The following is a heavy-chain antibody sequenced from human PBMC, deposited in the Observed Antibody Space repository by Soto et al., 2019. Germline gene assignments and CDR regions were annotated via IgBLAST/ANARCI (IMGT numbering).Heavy chain of an antibody. J-gene: IGHJ4*02. CDR1: GFTLSRNG. V-gene: IGHV3-33*01. CDR2: LWNDGYTK. D-gene: IGHD4-17*01. CDR3: ARDYGDLGYDS. Sequence: QVQLVQSGGGVVQPGGSLRLSCAASGFTLSRNGMHWVRQAPGKGLEWVAILWNDGYTKYYADSVQGRFAISRDSSKNTLYLQMNSLRVDDTAVYDCARDYGDLGYDSWGQGTLVTVSS.